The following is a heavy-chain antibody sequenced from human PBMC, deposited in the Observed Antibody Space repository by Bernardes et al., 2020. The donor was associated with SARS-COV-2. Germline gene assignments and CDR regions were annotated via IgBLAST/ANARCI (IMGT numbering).Heavy chain of an antibody. CDR3: AIGYSSSWYGDTFDI. CDR2: INHSGST. J-gene: IGHJ3*02. CDR1: GGSFSGYY. V-gene: IGHV4-34*01. D-gene: IGHD6-13*01. Sequence: ETLSLTCAVYGGSFSGYYWSWIRQPPGKGLEWIGDINHSGSTNYNPSLKSRVTISVDTSKNQFSLKLSSVTAADTAVYYCAIGYSSSWYGDTFDIWGQGTMVTVSS.